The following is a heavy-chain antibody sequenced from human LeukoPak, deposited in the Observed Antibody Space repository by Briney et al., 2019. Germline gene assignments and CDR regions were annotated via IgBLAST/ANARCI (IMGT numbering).Heavy chain of an antibody. V-gene: IGHV3-7*01. Sequence: GGSLRLSCAASGFTFSSYWMSWVRQAPGKGLEWVANINQDGSGEYYVDSVKGGFTISRDNTKYSLYLQMNSLRAEDTAVYYCARAGPYQLPPRPVDYWGQGTLVTVSS. CDR2: INQDGSGE. J-gene: IGHJ4*02. CDR3: ARAGPYQLPPRPVDY. CDR1: GFTFSSYW. D-gene: IGHD2-2*01.